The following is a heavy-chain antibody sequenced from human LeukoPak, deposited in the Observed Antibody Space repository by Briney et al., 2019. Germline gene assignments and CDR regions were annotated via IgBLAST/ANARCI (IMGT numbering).Heavy chain of an antibody. D-gene: IGHD3-22*01. V-gene: IGHV3-33*01. CDR2: IWYDGGNK. CDR1: GFTFSSYG. J-gene: IGHJ6*02. Sequence: PGGSLRLSCAASGFTFSSYGMHWVRQAPGKGLEWVAVIWYDGGNKYYADSVKGRFTISRDNSKNTLYLQMNSLRAEDTAVYYCAREKYYYDSSGYYPSNYYYGMDVWGQGTTVTVSS. CDR3: AREKYYYDSSGYYPSNYYYGMDV.